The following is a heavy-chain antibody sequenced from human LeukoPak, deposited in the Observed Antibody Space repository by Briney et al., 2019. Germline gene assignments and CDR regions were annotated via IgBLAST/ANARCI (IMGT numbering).Heavy chain of an antibody. CDR3: ARARGVVVTAIPEYFQH. CDR2: ISSNSYTI. V-gene: IGHV3-11*01. J-gene: IGHJ1*01. CDR1: GFTFSDSY. Sequence: GGSLRLSCAASGFTFSDSYMSWIRQAPGKVLEWVSYISSNSYTIFYGDSVKGRFTISRDNAKNSLYLQMNSLRADDTAVYYCARARGVVVTAIPEYFQHWGQGTLVTVSS. D-gene: IGHD2-21*02.